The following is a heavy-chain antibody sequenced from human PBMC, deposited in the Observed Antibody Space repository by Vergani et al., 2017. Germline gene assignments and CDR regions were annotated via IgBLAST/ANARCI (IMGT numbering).Heavy chain of an antibody. Sequence: QVQLVESGGGVVQPGRSLRLSCAASGFTFSNFAMHWVRQAPGKGVEWGAVIWYDGSSKYYAESVKGRFTISRDNSKNMLYLQVNSLRAEDTAMYYCARGGAAGSSLDCWGQGTLVTVSS. V-gene: IGHV3-33*01. D-gene: IGHD3-10*01. CDR1: GFTFSNFA. CDR3: ARGGAAGSSLDC. J-gene: IGHJ4*02. CDR2: IWYDGSSK.